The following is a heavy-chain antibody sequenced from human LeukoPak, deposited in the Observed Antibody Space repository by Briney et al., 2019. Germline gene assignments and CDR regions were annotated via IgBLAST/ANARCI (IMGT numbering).Heavy chain of an antibody. D-gene: IGHD3-22*01. V-gene: IGHV4-34*01. Sequence: PSETLSLTCAVYGGSFSGYYWSWIRQPPGKGLEWIGEINHSGSTNYNPSLKSRVTISVDTSKNQFSLKLSSVTAADPAVYYCARVNSGSSGSYYFDNWGQGTLVTVSS. CDR1: GGSFSGYY. J-gene: IGHJ4*02. CDR2: INHSGST. CDR3: ARVNSGSSGSYYFDN.